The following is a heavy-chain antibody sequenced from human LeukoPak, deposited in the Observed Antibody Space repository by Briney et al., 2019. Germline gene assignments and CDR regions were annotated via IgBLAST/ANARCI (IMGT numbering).Heavy chain of an antibody. V-gene: IGHV4-34*01. CDR3: ARHSMVRGVMPD. J-gene: IGHJ4*02. CDR1: GGSFSGYY. D-gene: IGHD3-10*01. Sequence: PSETLSLTCAVYGGSFSGYYWSWIRQPPGKGLEWIGEINHNGSTNYNPSLKSRVTISVDTSKNQFSLKLSSVTAADTAVYYCARHSMVRGVMPDWGQGTLVTVSS. CDR2: INHNGST.